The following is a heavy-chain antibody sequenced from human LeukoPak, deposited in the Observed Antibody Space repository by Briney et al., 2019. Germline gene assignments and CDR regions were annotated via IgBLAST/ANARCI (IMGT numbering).Heavy chain of an antibody. V-gene: IGHV4-4*07. CDR1: GGSISGYY. Sequence: SETLSLACTVSGGSISGYYWSWIRQPAGKGLEWIGRIYTSGSTNYNPSLKSRVTMSVDTSKNQFSLKLSSVTAADTAVYYCARDAIAAAGTNWFDPWGQGTLVTVSS. CDR3: ARDAIAAAGTNWFDP. J-gene: IGHJ5*02. D-gene: IGHD6-13*01. CDR2: IYTSGST.